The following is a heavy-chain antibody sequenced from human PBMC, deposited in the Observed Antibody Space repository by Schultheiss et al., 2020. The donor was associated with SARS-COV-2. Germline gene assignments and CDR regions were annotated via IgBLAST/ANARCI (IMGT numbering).Heavy chain of an antibody. J-gene: IGHJ5*02. Sequence: GGSLRLSCEASGFTFSSYWMHWVRQAPGKGLVWVSRINTDGSDTRYADAVKGRFTISRDNAKNTLYLQMNSLRAEDTAVYYCTRDLGGIAGSWGQGTLVTVSS. D-gene: IGHD6-13*01. CDR2: INTDGSDT. V-gene: IGHV3-74*01. CDR1: GFTFSSYW. CDR3: TRDLGGIAGS.